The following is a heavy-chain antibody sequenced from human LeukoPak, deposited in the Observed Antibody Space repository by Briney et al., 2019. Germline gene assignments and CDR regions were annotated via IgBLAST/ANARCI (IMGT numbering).Heavy chain of an antibody. D-gene: IGHD2-15*01. Sequence: PGRSLRLPCAATGFTFSNYAIHWGRQAPGKGLEWVAFISDDGSRQHYADSVKGRFTISRDNAKNSLYLQMNSLRAEDTAVYYCARARSLDYWGQGTLVTVSS. V-gene: IGHV3-30-3*01. J-gene: IGHJ4*02. CDR1: GFTFSNYA. CDR2: ISDDGSRQ. CDR3: ARARSLDY.